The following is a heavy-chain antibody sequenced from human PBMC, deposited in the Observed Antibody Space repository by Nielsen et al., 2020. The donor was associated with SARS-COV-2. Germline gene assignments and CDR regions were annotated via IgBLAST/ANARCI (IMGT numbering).Heavy chain of an antibody. Sequence: GGSLRLSCGASELPFNSFAMSWVRQAPGKGLEWISAISGSDGSTFYADSVKGRFTISRDTSKSTLSLQLNSLRAEDTAVYYCARAHSSGWTYFDYWGQGTLVTVSS. J-gene: IGHJ4*02. CDR2: ISGSDGST. D-gene: IGHD6-19*01. CDR1: ELPFNSFA. V-gene: IGHV3-23*01. CDR3: ARAHSSGWTYFDY.